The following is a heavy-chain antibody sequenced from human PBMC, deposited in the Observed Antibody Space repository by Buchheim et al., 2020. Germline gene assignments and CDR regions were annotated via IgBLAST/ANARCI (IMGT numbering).Heavy chain of an antibody. D-gene: IGHD3-10*01. CDR1: GGSISTYY. Sequence: QVQLQQSGPGLVKPSETLSLTCSVSGGSISTYYWSWIRQPPGKALEWIGYIYYSGGTGYNPSLNSRVTMSVDTSKNQFSLKLTSVTAADTAVYYCARHEGESGSYYGFDIWGQGT. CDR2: IYYSGGT. J-gene: IGHJ3*02. V-gene: IGHV4-59*08. CDR3: ARHEGESGSYYGFDI.